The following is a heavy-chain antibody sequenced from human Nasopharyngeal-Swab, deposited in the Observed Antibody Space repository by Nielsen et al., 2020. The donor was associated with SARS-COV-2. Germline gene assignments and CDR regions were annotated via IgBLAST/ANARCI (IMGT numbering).Heavy chain of an antibody. V-gene: IGHV1-3*01. Sequence: WVRQAPGQRLEWMGWINPGNGNTKYSQEFPGRVTITRDTPASTAYMELSSLRSEDTAIYYCAGDLGGYYYYMDVWGKGTTVTVSS. J-gene: IGHJ6*03. D-gene: IGHD3-16*01. CDR3: AGDLGGYYYYMDV. CDR2: INPGNGNT.